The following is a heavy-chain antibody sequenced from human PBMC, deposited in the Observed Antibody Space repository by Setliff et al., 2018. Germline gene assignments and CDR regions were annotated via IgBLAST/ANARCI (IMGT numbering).Heavy chain of an antibody. D-gene: IGHD1-1*01. CDR1: GFTFSSYT. J-gene: IGHJ5*02. V-gene: IGHV3-64*01. Sequence: GGSLRLSCAASGFTFSSYTMHWVRQAPGKGLEYVSGISSDGGSTYYANSVKDRFTISRDNSKNTLWLQMGSLRADDTAVYYCARDGLGAGMLWGGSGWFDPWGQGTLVTVSS. CDR3: ARDGLGAGMLWGGSGWFDP. CDR2: ISSDGGST.